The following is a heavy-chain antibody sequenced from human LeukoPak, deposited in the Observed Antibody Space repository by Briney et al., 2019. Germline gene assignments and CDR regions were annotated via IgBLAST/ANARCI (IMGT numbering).Heavy chain of an antibody. CDR3: AREWLSSGDSHYSH. CDR2: INPSGGST. V-gene: IGHV1-46*01. D-gene: IGHD2-15*01. J-gene: IGHJ4*02. CDR1: GYTFTSYY. Sequence: ASVKVSCKASGYTFTSYYMHWVRQAPGQGLEWMGIINPSGGSTSYAQKFQGRVAITRDTSASTAYMELSSLRSDDTAVYYCAREWLSSGDSHYSHWGQGTLVTVSS.